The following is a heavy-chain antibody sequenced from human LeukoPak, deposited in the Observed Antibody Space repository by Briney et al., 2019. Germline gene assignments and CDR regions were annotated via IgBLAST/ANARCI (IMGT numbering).Heavy chain of an antibody. J-gene: IGHJ6*02. D-gene: IGHD2/OR15-2a*01. CDR3: ASLQNVPSYYYYYVMDV. CDR2: INSDGSTT. Sequence: PGGPLRLSCAASGFTFSNYWMHWVRQAPGKGLVWVSRINSDGSTTNYADSVKGRFTISRDNAKNTLFLQMNSLRAEDTAVYYCASLQNVPSYYYYYVMDVWGQGTTVTVSS. CDR1: GFTFSNYW. V-gene: IGHV3-74*01.